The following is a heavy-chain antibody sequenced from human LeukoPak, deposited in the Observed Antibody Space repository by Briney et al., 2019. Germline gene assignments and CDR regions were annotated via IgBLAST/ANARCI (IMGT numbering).Heavy chain of an antibody. CDR3: AKEDNYGGKPFDY. CDR1: GFTFSSYG. CDR2: IRYDGSNK. D-gene: IGHD4-23*01. Sequence: PGGSLRLSCAASGFTFSSYGMHWVRQAQGKGLEGVAFIRYDGSNKYYADSVKGRFTISRDNSKNTLYLQMNSLRAEDTAVYYCAKEDNYGGKPFDYWRQGTLVTVSS. J-gene: IGHJ4*02. V-gene: IGHV3-30*02.